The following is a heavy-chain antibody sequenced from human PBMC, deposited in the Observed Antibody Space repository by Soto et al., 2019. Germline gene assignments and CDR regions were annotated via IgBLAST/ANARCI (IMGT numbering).Heavy chain of an antibody. J-gene: IGHJ4*02. D-gene: IGHD3-16*01. V-gene: IGHV4-39*01. CDR1: GGSISSSSYY. Sequence: SETLSLTCTVSGGSISSSSYYWGWIRQPPGKGLEWIGSIYYSGSTYYNPSLKSRVTISVDTSKNQFSLKLSSVTAADTAVYYCARCMITFGGVTGFDYWGQGALVTVPQ. CDR3: ARCMITFGGVTGFDY. CDR2: IYYSGST.